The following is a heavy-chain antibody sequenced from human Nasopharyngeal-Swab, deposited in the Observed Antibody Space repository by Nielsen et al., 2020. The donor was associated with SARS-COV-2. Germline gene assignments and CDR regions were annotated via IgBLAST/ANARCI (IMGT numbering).Heavy chain of an antibody. Sequence: GGSLSLSCTGSGYSFTSYWIGWVRQLPGKGLEWMGIIYPDDSETRYSPSFRGQVPISADKSISTAYLQWSSLKASDTAMYYCARGGSAYDSWGQGTLVTVSS. J-gene: IGHJ4*02. D-gene: IGHD5-12*01. V-gene: IGHV5-51*01. CDR2: IYPDDSET. CDR3: ARGGSAYDS. CDR1: GYSFTSYW.